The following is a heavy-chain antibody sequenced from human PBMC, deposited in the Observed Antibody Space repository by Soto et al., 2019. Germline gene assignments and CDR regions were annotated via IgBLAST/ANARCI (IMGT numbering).Heavy chain of an antibody. CDR1: GGTSTRSA. Sequence: QERLVQSGAEVRTPGSSVKVSCKVTGGTSTRSAINWVRQAPGQGLEWMGGIVPMFGTSKYAQKFQGRVTSTADTSTNIAYMELRSLRSEDTAVYYCNRGSEYDFWSGYVWGQGTLVSVSS. CDR2: IVPMFGTS. D-gene: IGHD3-3*01. CDR3: NRGSEYDFWSGYV. V-gene: IGHV1-69*06. J-gene: IGHJ4*02.